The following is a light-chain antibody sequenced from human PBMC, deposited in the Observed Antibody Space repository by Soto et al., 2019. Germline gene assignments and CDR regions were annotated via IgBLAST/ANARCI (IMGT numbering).Light chain of an antibody. Sequence: DIQMTQSPSFLSESVGDRVTITCRAGQSITFYLNWYQQKSGRGPKLLISSTSSLQSGVPSRFAGSGSGTDFTLTISSLQPEDFATYYCQQSDSIPLTFGQGTKVEVQ. J-gene: IGKJ1*01. CDR3: QQSDSIPLT. CDR2: STS. CDR1: QSITFY. V-gene: IGKV1-39*01.